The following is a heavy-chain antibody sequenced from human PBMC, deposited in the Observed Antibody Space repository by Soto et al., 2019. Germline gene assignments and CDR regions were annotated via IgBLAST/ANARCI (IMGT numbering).Heavy chain of an antibody. V-gene: IGHV1-3*01. CDR1: GYTFTSYA. D-gene: IGHD3-3*01. CDR3: ARERSGYSPLDV. J-gene: IGHJ6*02. Sequence: ASVPGSCKASGYTFTSYAMHWVRQAPGQRLEWMGWINAGNGNTKYSQKFQGRVTITRDTSASTAYMELSSLRSEDTAVYYCARERSGYSPLDVWGQGTTVTVSS. CDR2: INAGNGNT.